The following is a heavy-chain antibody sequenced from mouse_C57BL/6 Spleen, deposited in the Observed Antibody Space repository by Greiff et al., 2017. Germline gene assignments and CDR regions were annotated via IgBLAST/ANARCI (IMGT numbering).Heavy chain of an antibody. CDR2: ISYDGSN. Sequence: VQLKESGPGLVKPSQSLSLTCSVTGYSITSGYYWNWIRQFPGNKLEWMGYISYDGSNNYNPSLKNRISITRETSKNQLFLKLNSVTTEDTATYYCARDPWRDYWGQGTTLTVSS. J-gene: IGHJ2*01. V-gene: IGHV3-6*01. CDR3: ARDPWRDY. CDR1: GYSITSGYY.